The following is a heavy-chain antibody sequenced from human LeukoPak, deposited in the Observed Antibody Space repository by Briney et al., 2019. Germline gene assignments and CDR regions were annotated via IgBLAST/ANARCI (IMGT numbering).Heavy chain of an antibody. Sequence: GGSLRLSCAASGFTFSSYSMNWVRQAPGKGLEWVAFIRYDGSNKYYADSVKGRFTISRDNSKNTLYLQMNSLRAEDTAVYYCAKSLHYYDSSGYWGQGTLVTVSS. J-gene: IGHJ4*02. V-gene: IGHV3-30*02. CDR2: IRYDGSNK. CDR1: GFTFSSYS. D-gene: IGHD3-22*01. CDR3: AKSLHYYDSSGY.